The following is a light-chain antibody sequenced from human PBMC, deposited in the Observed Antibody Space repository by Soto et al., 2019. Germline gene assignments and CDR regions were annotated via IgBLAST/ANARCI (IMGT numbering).Light chain of an antibody. J-gene: IGKJ5*01. CDR2: GAS. CDR1: QSVSSTY. CDR3: QQYGSSIT. V-gene: IGKV3-20*01. Sequence: EIVLTQSPGTLSLSPGDGATLSCRASQSVSSTYLAWYQQKPGQAPRLLIYGASNRATGIPDRFRGSGSGTDFTLPISRLEPEDFAVYYCQQYGSSITFGQGTRLEIE.